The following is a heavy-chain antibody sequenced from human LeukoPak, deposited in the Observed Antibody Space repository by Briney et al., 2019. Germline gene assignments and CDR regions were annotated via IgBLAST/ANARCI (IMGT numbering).Heavy chain of an antibody. CDR1: GFTFDDYG. D-gene: IGHD6-13*01. V-gene: IGHV3-20*04. Sequence: GGSLRLSCAASGFTFDDYGMSWVRQAPGKGLEWVSGINWNGGSTGYADSVKGRFTISRDNAKNSLYLQMNSLRAEDTALYYCARVAAAAGNKFDYYYYYYMDVWGKGTTVTVSS. CDR2: INWNGGST. J-gene: IGHJ6*03. CDR3: ARVAAAAGNKFDYYYYYYMDV.